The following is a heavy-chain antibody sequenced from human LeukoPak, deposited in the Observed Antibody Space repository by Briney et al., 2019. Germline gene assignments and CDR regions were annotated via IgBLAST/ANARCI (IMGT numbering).Heavy chain of an antibody. Sequence: GGSLRLSCAASGFTFSSYSINWVRQAQGKGLEGVSSISSSSSYIYYADSVKGRFTISRDNAKNSLYLQMNSLRAEDTAVYYCARDSGSRSYRSEWFDRWGQGTLVTVSS. CDR2: ISSSSSYI. CDR3: ARDSGSRSYRSEWFDR. CDR1: GFTFSSYS. V-gene: IGHV3-21*06. D-gene: IGHD3-10*01. J-gene: IGHJ5*02.